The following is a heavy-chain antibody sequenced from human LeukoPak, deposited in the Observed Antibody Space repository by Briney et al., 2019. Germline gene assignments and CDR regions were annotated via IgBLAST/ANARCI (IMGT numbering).Heavy chain of an antibody. CDR1: GFTFSSYW. V-gene: IGHV3-7*01. Sequence: GGSLRLSCAASGFTFSSYWMSWVRQAPGKGLEWVANIKQDGSDKNYVESMKGRFTISRDNAKNSLYLQMNSLRVEDTAVYYCARDAGYGYDRFDYWGQGTQVTVSS. CDR3: ARDAGYGYDRFDY. D-gene: IGHD5-18*01. CDR2: IKQDGSDK. J-gene: IGHJ4*02.